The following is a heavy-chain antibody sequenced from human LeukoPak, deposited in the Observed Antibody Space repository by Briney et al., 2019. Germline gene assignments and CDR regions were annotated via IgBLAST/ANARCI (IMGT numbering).Heavy chain of an antibody. J-gene: IGHJ6*03. Sequence: SVKVSCKAAGGTFSSYAISWVRQAPGQGLEWMGGIIPIFGTANYAQKFQGRVTITADESTSTAYMELSSLRSEDTAVYYCAADYGDYLNLNYYYMDVWGKGTTVTVSS. CDR3: AADYGDYLNLNYYYMDV. CDR2: IIPIFGTA. CDR1: GGTFSSYA. V-gene: IGHV1-69*13. D-gene: IGHD4-17*01.